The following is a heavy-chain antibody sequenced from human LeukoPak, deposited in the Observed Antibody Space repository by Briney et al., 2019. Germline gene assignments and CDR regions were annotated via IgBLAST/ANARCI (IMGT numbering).Heavy chain of an antibody. CDR3: ARELRITMVRGVIHSAFDI. Sequence: ASETLSLTCTVSGGSISSGGYYWRWIRQHPGKGLEWIVHIYYSGSTYYNPSLKSRVTISVDTSKNQFSLKLSSVTAADTAVYYCARELRITMVRGVIHSAFDIWGQGTMVTVSS. CDR1: GGSISSGGYY. D-gene: IGHD3-10*01. CDR2: IYYSGST. V-gene: IGHV4-31*03. J-gene: IGHJ3*02.